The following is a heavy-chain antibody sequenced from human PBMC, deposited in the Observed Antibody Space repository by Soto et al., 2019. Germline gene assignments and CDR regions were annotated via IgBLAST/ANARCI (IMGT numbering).Heavy chain of an antibody. J-gene: IGHJ4*02. V-gene: IGHV1-69*13. CDR1: GGTFSSYA. D-gene: IGHD2-2*01. CDR3: ARQDCSSTSCQSPLLDY. CDR2: IIPIFGTA. Sequence: SVKVSCKASGGTFSSYAISWVRQAPGQGLEWMGGIIPIFGTANYAQKFQGRVTITADESTSTAYMELSSLRSEDTAVYYCARQDCSSTSCQSPLLDYWGQGTLVTVSS.